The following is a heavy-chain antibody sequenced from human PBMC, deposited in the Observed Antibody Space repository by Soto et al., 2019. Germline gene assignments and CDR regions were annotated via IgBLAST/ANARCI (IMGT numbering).Heavy chain of an antibody. Sequence: ASVKVSCKASGYTFISYYIHWVRQAPGQGLEWMGIINPSSGSTSYTQKFQGRVTMTRDTSTSTVYMELNSLRFEDTALYFCAREVGSSSRSYYYGMDVWGQGTTVTVSS. V-gene: IGHV1-46*01. CDR1: GYTFISYY. D-gene: IGHD6-13*01. CDR2: INPSSGST. J-gene: IGHJ6*02. CDR3: AREVGSSSRSYYYGMDV.